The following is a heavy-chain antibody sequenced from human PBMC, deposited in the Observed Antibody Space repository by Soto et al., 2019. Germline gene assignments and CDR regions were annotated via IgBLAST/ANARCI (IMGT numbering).Heavy chain of an antibody. CDR2: IYYRGST. J-gene: IGHJ4*02. CDR1: GGSISSSSYY. V-gene: IGHV4-39*01. CDR3: ARHPHRINIAAN. D-gene: IGHD3-3*02. Sequence: QLQLQESGPGLVKPSETLSLTCTVSGGSISSSSYYWCWLRQPPGKGLEWIGSIYYRGSTYYNPSLKKRVTISVDTSKNQFSLKLSSVTAADKAVYYCARHPHRINIAANWGQGTMVTVSS.